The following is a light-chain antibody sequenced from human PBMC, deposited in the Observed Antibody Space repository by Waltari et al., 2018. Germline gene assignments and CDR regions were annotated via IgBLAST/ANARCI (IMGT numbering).Light chain of an antibody. CDR3: AAWDDSLNGLYV. CDR1: SSNIGSNT. Sequence: QSVLTQPPSASGTPGQRVTISCSGSSSNIGSNTVNWYQQLPGTAPKLLIYSNNRRPSGVPDRFSGSKSGTSASLAISGLQSEDEADYYCAAWDDSLNGLYVFRTGTKVTVL. CDR2: SNN. J-gene: IGLJ1*01. V-gene: IGLV1-44*01.